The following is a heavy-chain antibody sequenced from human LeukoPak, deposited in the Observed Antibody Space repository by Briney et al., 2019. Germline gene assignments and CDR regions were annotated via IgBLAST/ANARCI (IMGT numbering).Heavy chain of an antibody. CDR1: GFTFSSYA. Sequence: GRSLRLSCAASGFTFSSYAMHWVRQAPGKGLEWVAVISYDGSNKYYADSVKGRFTISRDNSKNTLYLQMNSLRPEDTAVYYCARDQSSLAANFDYWGQGTLDTVSS. D-gene: IGHD2-15*01. J-gene: IGHJ4*02. V-gene: IGHV3-30-3*01. CDR2: ISYDGSNK. CDR3: ARDQSSLAANFDY.